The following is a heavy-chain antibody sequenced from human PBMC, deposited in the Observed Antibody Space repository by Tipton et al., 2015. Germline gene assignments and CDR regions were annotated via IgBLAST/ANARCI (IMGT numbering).Heavy chain of an antibody. CDR3: ARRGLYDILTGYYQADY. V-gene: IGHV1-46*01. CDR1: GYTFTSYY. J-gene: IGHJ4*02. Sequence: QLVQSGAEVKKPGASVKVSCKASGYTFTSYYIHWVRQAPGQGLEWMGIINPSGGSTSYAQKFQGRVTMTTDTSTSTAYMELRSLRSDDTAVYYCARRGLYDILTGYYQADYWGQGTLVTVSS. D-gene: IGHD3-9*01. CDR2: INPSGGST.